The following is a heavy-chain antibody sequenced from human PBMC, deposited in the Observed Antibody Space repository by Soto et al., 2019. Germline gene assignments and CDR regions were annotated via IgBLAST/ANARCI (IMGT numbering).Heavy chain of an antibody. J-gene: IGHJ6*01. CDR3: AKFEGDILTGSYYYYGMDV. V-gene: IGHV1-18*04. CDR2: ISAYNGNT. CDR1: GYTFTSYG. D-gene: IGHD3-9*01. Sequence: ASVKVSCKASGYTFTSYGISWVRQAPGQGLEWMGWISAYNGNTNYAQKLQGRVTMTTDTSTSTAYMELRSLRSDDTAVYYCAKFEGDILTGSYYYYGMDVWGQGTTVTVSS.